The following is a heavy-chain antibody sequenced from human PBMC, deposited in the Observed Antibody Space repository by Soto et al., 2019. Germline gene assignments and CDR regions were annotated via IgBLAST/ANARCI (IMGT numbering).Heavy chain of an antibody. CDR1: GFSFSSYS. CDR3: AKPRRGYTYGFVDY. CDR2: ISSSSSYM. Sequence: GGSLRLSCAASGFSFSSYSMNWVRQAPGKGLEWVSYISSSSSYMDSIESVKGRFTISRDNAKNSLYLQMNSLRAEDTAVYYCAKPRRGYTYGFVDYWGQGTLVTVSS. V-gene: IGHV3-21*04. J-gene: IGHJ4*02. D-gene: IGHD5-18*01.